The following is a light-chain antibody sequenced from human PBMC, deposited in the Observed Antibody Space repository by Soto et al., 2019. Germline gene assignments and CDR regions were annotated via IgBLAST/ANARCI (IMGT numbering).Light chain of an antibody. CDR2: DAS. Sequence: EIVLTHFPATLSLCPWEIATLSCRASQTISTSLAWYQQKPGQSPRLLIYDASNRATDIPARFSGSGSGTDFTLTISSLEPGDIGVYDCQQRSNWPTFGGGTKVDIK. V-gene: IGKV3-11*01. CDR3: QQRSNWPT. J-gene: IGKJ4*01. CDR1: QTISTS.